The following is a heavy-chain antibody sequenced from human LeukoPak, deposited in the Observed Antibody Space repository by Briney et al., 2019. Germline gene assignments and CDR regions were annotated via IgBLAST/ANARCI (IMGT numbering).Heavy chain of an antibody. CDR2: IYYSGST. J-gene: IGHJ4*02. V-gene: IGHV4-31*09. Sequence: PSETLSLTCTVSGGSISSGGYYWSWIRQHPGKGLEWFGYIYYSGSTYYNPSLKSRVTISVDRSKNQFSLKVSSVTAAGRAVYYCAVRGGDYDSSGYYKYFDYWGQGTLVTVSS. CDR3: AVRGGDYDSSGYYKYFDY. CDR1: GGSISSGGYY. D-gene: IGHD3-22*01.